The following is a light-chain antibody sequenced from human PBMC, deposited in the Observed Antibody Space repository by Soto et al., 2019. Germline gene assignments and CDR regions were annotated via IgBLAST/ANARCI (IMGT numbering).Light chain of an antibody. CDR2: VGTGGIVG. Sequence: QSVLTQPPSASASLGASVTLTCTLSSGYSNYKVDWYQQRPGKGPRFVMRVGTGGIVGSKGDGIPDRFSVLGSGLNRYLTIKNIQEEDESDYHCGADHGSGAGVLFGGGTKLNVL. CDR3: GADHGSGAGVL. V-gene: IGLV9-49*01. J-gene: IGLJ2*01. CDR1: SGYSNYK.